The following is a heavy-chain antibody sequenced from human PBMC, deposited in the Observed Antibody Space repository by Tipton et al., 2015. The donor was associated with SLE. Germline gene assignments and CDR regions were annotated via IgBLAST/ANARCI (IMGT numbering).Heavy chain of an antibody. CDR2: IYYSGCT. CDR3: ARHRETIPTVTGAGAFDI. Sequence: TLSLTCTVSGGSISSSSYYWGWIRQPPGKGLEWIGSIYYSGCTYYNPSLKSRVTISVDTSKNQFSLKLSSVTAADTAVYYCARHRETIPTVTGAGAFDIWGQGTMVTVSS. V-gene: IGHV4-39*07. CDR1: GGSISSSSYY. J-gene: IGHJ3*02. D-gene: IGHD5-12*01.